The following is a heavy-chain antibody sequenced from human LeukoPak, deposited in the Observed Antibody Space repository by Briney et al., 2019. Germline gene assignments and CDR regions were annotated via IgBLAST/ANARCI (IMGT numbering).Heavy chain of an antibody. J-gene: IGHJ4*02. CDR1: GGSFSGYY. Sequence: SETLSLTCAVYGGSFSGYYWSWIRQPPGKGLEWIGEINHSGSTNYNPSLKSRVTISADTSKNQFSLKLSSVTAADTAVHYCARSGYGALTLDYWGQGTLVTVSS. D-gene: IGHD4-17*01. CDR3: ARSGYGALTLDY. CDR2: INHSGST. V-gene: IGHV4-34*01.